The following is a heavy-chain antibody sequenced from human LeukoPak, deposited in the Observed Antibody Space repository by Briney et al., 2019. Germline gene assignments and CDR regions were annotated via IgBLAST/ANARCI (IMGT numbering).Heavy chain of an antibody. CDR1: GFTFSKYW. CDR3: TRDWRNKAFDY. CDR2: IRSDGGAT. Sequence: PGGSLRLSCEDSGFTFSKYWMHWVRQAPGKGLVWASRIRSDGGATDYADSVKGRFTISRDNAKNTLYLQMNSLRVEDTALYYCTRDWRNKAFDYWGQGTLVTVSS. D-gene: IGHD3-3*01. V-gene: IGHV3-74*01. J-gene: IGHJ4*02.